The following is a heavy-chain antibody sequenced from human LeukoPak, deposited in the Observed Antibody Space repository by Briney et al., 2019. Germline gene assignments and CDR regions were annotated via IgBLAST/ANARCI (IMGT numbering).Heavy chain of an antibody. CDR2: ISRSGSSI. CDR3: ARVGRSTVGGY. J-gene: IGHJ4*02. D-gene: IGHD4-23*01. V-gene: IGHV3-48*03. CDR1: GFTFSNYE. Sequence: GGSLRLSCAASGFTFSNYEMSWVRQSPGKGLEWVSYISRSGSSIYYADSVKGRFTISRDNAKNSLYLQMNTLRAEDTAVYYCARVGRSTVGGYWGQGTLVTVSS.